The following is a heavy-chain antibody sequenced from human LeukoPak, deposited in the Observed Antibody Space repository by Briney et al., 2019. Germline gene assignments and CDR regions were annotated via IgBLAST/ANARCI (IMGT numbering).Heavy chain of an antibody. Sequence: SETLSLTCAVSGGSLISTTYYWGWIRQPPGQGLEWLWYIYNSGSTYYNPSLKSRVTISVDTSKNQFSLKLSSVTAADTAVYYCARIWAGGDAFDIWGQGTMVTVSS. V-gene: IGHV4-31*11. CDR1: GGSLISTTYY. CDR2: IYNSGST. D-gene: IGHD2-15*01. J-gene: IGHJ3*02. CDR3: ARIWAGGDAFDI.